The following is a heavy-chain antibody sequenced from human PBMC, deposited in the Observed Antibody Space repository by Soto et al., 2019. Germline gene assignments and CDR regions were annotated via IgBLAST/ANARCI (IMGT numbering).Heavy chain of an antibody. CDR3: AKDPILEVPAAETTFDY. Sequence: EVQLLESGGGLVHPGGSLRLSCAASGFTFSRYAMSWVRQAPGKGLEWVSGISGGGSTTSYADSVKGRFTISRDNSKNTLYLQMNSLRAEDTAVYYCAKDPILEVPAAETTFDYWGQGTLVTVSS. D-gene: IGHD2-2*01. CDR2: ISGGGSTT. V-gene: IGHV3-23*01. CDR1: GFTFSRYA. J-gene: IGHJ4*02.